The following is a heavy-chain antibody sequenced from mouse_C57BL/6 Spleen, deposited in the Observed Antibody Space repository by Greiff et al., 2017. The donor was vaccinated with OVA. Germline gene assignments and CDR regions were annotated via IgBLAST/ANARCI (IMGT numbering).Heavy chain of an antibody. CDR2: ISYDGSN. CDR3: ARENYGNFLYFDY. CDR1: GYSITSGYY. Sequence: VQLKESGPGLVKPSQSLSLTCSVTGYSITSGYYWNWIRQFPGNKLEWMGYISYDGSNNYNPSLKNRISITRDTSKNQFFLKLNSVTTEDTATYYCARENYGNFLYFDYWGQGTTLTVSS. V-gene: IGHV3-6*01. D-gene: IGHD2-1*01. J-gene: IGHJ2*01.